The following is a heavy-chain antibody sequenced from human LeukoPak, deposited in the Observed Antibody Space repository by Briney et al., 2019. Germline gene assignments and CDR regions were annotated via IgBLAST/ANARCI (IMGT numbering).Heavy chain of an antibody. J-gene: IGHJ3*02. CDR1: GFTFSDHY. V-gene: IGHV3-72*01. CDR3: ARTSPGDAFDI. Sequence: GGSLRLSCAASGFTFSDHYMDWVRQAPGKGLEWVGRTRKKANSYSTDYAASVKGRFTSSRDDSENSLYLQMNSLKTEDAAVYYCARTSPGDAFDIWGQGTVVTVSS. CDR2: TRKKANSYST.